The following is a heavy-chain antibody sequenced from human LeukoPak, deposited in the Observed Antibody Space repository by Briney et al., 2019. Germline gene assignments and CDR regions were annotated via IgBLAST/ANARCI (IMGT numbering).Heavy chain of an antibody. V-gene: IGHV1-69*04. CDR3: AREAVAGEYFQH. D-gene: IGHD6-19*01. Sequence: SVKVSCKASGGTFSSYAISWVRQAPGQGLEWMGRIIPIFCIANYAQKFQGRVTITPDKSTSTAYMELSSLRSEDTAVYYCAREAVAGEYFQHWGQGTLVTVSS. CDR1: GGTFSSYA. J-gene: IGHJ1*01. CDR2: IIPIFCIA.